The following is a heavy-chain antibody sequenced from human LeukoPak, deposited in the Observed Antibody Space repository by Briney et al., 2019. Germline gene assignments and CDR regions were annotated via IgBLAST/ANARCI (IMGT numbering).Heavy chain of an antibody. J-gene: IGHJ3*02. CDR1: GYTFTSYG. Sequence: ASVKVSCKASGYTFTSYGISWVRQATGQGLEWMGWMNPNSGNTGYAQKFQGRVTITRNTSISTAYMELSSLRSEDTAVYYCARGKTLTDAFDIWGQGTMVTVSS. V-gene: IGHV1-8*03. CDR2: MNPNSGNT. CDR3: ARGKTLTDAFDI.